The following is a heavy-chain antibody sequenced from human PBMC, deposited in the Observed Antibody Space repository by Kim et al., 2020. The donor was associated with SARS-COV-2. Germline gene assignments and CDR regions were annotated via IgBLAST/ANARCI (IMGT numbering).Heavy chain of an antibody. CDR1: GYTFTKFA. J-gene: IGHJ5*02. Sequence: ASVKVSCKASGYTFTKFAIHWVRQAPGLRPEWMGWINPGNGNTEYSRSLQGRITITRDTSATTAYMELSRLTSEDTAIYSCTRDRGHWVDPWGQGTLVTLSS. CDR3: TRDRGHWVDP. D-gene: IGHD5-12*01. CDR2: INPGNGNT. V-gene: IGHV1-3*01.